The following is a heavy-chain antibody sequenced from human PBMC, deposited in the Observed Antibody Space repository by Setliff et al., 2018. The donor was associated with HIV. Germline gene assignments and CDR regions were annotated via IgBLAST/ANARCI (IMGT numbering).Heavy chain of an antibody. D-gene: IGHD3-22*01. J-gene: IGHJ5*02. CDR1: GGSISSSSYY. Sequence: TLSLTCTVSGGSISSSSYYWGWIRQSPGKGLEWIGSGFHSGTTYYNPSLKSRVTISVDTSKNQLSLEVNSVTAADTAVYYCARDMTYYYDTSGSFGWFDPWGQGTLVTVSS. CDR3: ARDMTYYYDTSGSFGWFDP. CDR2: GFHSGTT. V-gene: IGHV4-39*07.